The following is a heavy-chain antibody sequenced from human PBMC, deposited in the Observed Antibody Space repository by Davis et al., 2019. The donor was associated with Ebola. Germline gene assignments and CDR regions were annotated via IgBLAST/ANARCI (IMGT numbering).Heavy chain of an antibody. CDR2: ISGSGGST. CDR3: ARDIAVAQRVAFDY. V-gene: IGHV3-23*01. J-gene: IGHJ4*02. Sequence: GESLKISCAASGFTFSSYAMSWVRQAPGKGLEWVSAISGSGGSTYYADSVKGRFTISRDNAKNSLYLQMNSLRAEDTAVYYCARDIAVAQRVAFDYWGQGTLVTVSS. CDR1: GFTFSSYA. D-gene: IGHD6-19*01.